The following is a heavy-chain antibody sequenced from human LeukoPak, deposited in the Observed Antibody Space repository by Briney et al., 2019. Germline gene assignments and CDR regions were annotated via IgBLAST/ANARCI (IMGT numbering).Heavy chain of an antibody. CDR1: GFTFKNYA. CDR3: ARDPPFIIGTTFFDY. J-gene: IGHJ4*02. D-gene: IGHD1-20*01. Sequence: GGSLRLSCAASGFTFKNYAMNWVRQAPGKGLEWVSALSGSANSKYYADSVRGRFTISRDNSKNTLYLQMNTLRAEDTAVYYCARDPPFIIGTTFFDYWGQGTLVTVSS. CDR2: LSGSANSK. V-gene: IGHV3-23*01.